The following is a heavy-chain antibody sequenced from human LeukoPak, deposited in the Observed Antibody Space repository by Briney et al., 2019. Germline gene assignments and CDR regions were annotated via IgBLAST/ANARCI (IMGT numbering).Heavy chain of an antibody. D-gene: IGHD3-16*01. Sequence: GGSLRLSCAASGFTFSSYWMSWVRQAPGKGLEWVANIKQDGSEKYYVDSVKGRFTISRDNAKNSLYLQMNSLRAEDTAVYYCASSGGPYNYVWGSQFDYWGQGTLVTVSS. CDR3: ASSGGPYNYVWGSQFDY. V-gene: IGHV3-7*01. CDR1: GFTFSSYW. J-gene: IGHJ4*02. CDR2: IKQDGSEK.